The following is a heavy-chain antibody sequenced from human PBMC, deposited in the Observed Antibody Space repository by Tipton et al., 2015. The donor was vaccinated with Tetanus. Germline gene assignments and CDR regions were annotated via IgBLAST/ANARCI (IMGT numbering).Heavy chain of an antibody. CDR3: AKATRVWGNNRFLFFDY. V-gene: IGHV3-20*04. CDR1: GFTFDDYA. D-gene: IGHD3-16*02. J-gene: IGHJ4*02. CDR2: INWNGGTT. Sequence: SLRLSCAASGFTFDDYAMSWVRQAPGKGLEWVSGINWNGGTTGYGDSVKGRFTISRDNAKNSLYLQMNSLTPEDTAFYYCAKATRVWGNNRFLFFDYWGQGALVTVSS.